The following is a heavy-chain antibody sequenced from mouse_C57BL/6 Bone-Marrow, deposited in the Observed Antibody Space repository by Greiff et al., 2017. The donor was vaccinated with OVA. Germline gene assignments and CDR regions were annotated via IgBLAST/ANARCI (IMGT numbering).Heavy chain of an antibody. Sequence: EVQLQQSGPELVKPGASVKISCKASGYSFTDYNMNWVKPSNGKSLEWIGVINPNSGTTSYNQKFKGKATLTVDQSSSTAYMQLNSLTSDDAAVYYWARSERFFAYWGQGTLVTVSA. V-gene: IGHV1-39*01. CDR2: INPNSGTT. J-gene: IGHJ3*01. CDR1: GYSFTDYN. CDR3: ARSERFFAY.